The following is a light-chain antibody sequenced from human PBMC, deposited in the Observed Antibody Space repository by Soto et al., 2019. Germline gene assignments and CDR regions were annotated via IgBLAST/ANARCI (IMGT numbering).Light chain of an antibody. CDR3: QSYHSSLSAVV. CDR2: GNS. J-gene: IGLJ2*01. CDR1: SSNIGANYD. V-gene: IGLV1-40*01. Sequence: QAVVTQPPSVSGAPGQRVTISCTGSSSNIGANYDVHWYQQLPGTAPKVLIYGNSNRPSGVPDRFSGSKSVTSASLAITGLQAEDEADYYCQSYHSSLSAVVYGGGTKLTVL.